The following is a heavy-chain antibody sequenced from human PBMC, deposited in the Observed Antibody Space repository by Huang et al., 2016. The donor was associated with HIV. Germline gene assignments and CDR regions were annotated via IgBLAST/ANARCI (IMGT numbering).Heavy chain of an antibody. Sequence: QLQLQESGPGLVKPSETLSLTCTVSGGSISTSGYYWGWIRQPPGKGLEWIGSIYYSENTSYNPSIKSLVTISGDTSKSQFSLKLSAVTAADTAVYYCARQDTSGWYADPYYFDYWGQGTLVTVSS. V-gene: IGHV4-39*01. J-gene: IGHJ4*02. CDR3: ARQDTSGWYADPYYFDY. D-gene: IGHD6-19*01. CDR2: IYYSENT. CDR1: GGSISTSGYY.